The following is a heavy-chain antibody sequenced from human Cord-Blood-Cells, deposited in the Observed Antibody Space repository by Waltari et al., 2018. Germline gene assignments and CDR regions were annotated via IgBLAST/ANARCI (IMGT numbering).Heavy chain of an antibody. CDR3: AKAASSSRYFDY. Sequence: EVQLVESGGGLVQPGRSLRLSCAASGFTFDDSAMHWVRQAPGKGLDWVSGISWNSGSIGYADSVKGRFTISRDNAKNSLYLQMNSLRAEDMALYYCAKAASSSRYFDYWGQGTLVTVSS. J-gene: IGHJ4*02. D-gene: IGHD6-6*01. V-gene: IGHV3-9*03. CDR2: ISWNSGSI. CDR1: GFTFDDSA.